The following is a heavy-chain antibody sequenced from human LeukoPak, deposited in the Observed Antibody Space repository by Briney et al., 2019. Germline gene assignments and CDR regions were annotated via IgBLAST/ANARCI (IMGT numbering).Heavy chain of an antibody. CDR1: GFTFLNYS. D-gene: IGHD6-19*01. V-gene: IGHV3-21*06. CDR2: ISRSSNSI. J-gene: IGHJ4*02. CDR3: ARGGIYRSGWYGLRQPPDYFDY. Sequence: GGSLRLSCAASGFTFLNYSMNWDRQAPGKGLEWVSSISRSSNSIYHADSVKGRFTISRDNAKNSLHLQMSSLRAEDTAVYFCARGGIYRSGWYGLRQPPDYFDYWGPGTLVTVSS.